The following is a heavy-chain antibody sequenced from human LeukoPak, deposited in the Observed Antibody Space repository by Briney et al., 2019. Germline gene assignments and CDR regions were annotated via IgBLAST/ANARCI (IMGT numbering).Heavy chain of an antibody. V-gene: IGHV3-23*01. CDR2: ISGSGGST. J-gene: IGHJ6*02. D-gene: IGHD3-10*01. CDR3: ARVVRSYYGMDV. Sequence: GSLRLSCAASGFTFSSYAMSLVRQAPGEGLAWVSAISGSGGSTYYADSVKGRFTISRDNAKNSLYLQMNSLRAEDTAVYYCARVVRSYYGMDVWGQGTTVTVSS. CDR1: GFTFSSYA.